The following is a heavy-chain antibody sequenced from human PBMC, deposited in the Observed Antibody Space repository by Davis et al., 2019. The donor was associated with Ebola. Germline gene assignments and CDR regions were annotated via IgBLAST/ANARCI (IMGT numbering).Heavy chain of an antibody. CDR1: GYTFTSYY. D-gene: IGHD4-11*01. V-gene: IGHV1-3*01. J-gene: IGHJ4*02. CDR3: ARLDYSGHYFDY. CDR2: INPGNHET. Sequence: AASVKVSCKASGYTFTSYYIHWVRQAPGQGLEWMGWINPGNHETMYSERFQGRVTISSDTSATTIDVGLSSLTSEDTAVYFCARLDYSGHYFDYWGQGTLVTVSS.